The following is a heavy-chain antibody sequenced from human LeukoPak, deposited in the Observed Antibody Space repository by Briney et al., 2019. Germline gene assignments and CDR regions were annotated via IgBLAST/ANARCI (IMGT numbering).Heavy chain of an antibody. Sequence: SETLSLTCTVSGGSIGSASSYWAWIRPPPGKGLEWIGIMYYTGGTNYNPSLKSRVTISGDTSKNQFSLKLSSVTAADTAVYYCASPGGNRWLQFYHFDYWGQETLVTVSS. J-gene: IGHJ4*02. CDR2: MYYTGGT. D-gene: IGHD5-24*01. CDR1: GGSIGSASSY. CDR3: ASPGGNRWLQFYHFDY. V-gene: IGHV4-39*01.